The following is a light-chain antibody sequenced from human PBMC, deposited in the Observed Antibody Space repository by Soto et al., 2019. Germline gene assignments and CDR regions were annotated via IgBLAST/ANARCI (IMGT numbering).Light chain of an antibody. V-gene: IGLV2-14*03. CDR2: DVS. J-gene: IGLJ2*01. Sequence: QSVLTQPASVSGSPGQSITISCTGTSSDVGGYNYVSWYQHHPGKAPKLMIYDVSNRPSGVSNRFSGSKSGNTASLTISGLQAEDEADYYCSSYRSSGTVVFGGGTKLTVL. CDR1: SSDVGGYNY. CDR3: SSYRSSGTVV.